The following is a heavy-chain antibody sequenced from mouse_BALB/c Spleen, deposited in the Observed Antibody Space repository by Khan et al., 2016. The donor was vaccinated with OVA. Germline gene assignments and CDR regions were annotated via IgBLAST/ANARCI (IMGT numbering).Heavy chain of an antibody. V-gene: IGHV3-2*02. J-gene: IGHJ3*01. CDR3: EKGVRLAY. D-gene: IGHD2-14*01. Sequence: VQLQQSGPGLVKPSQSLSLTCTVTGYSITTYSAWNWIRQFPGNKLEWMGYINNSGSTSYNPSLKSRISITRDKSKNQLFLQLNSVTTEDTAIYSWEKGVRLAYWGQGTLVTVSA. CDR1: GYSITTYSA. CDR2: INNSGST.